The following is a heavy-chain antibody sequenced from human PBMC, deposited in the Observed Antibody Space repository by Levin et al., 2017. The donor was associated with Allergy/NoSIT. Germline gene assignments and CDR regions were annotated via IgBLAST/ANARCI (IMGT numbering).Heavy chain of an antibody. CDR1: GFTFSSYT. V-gene: IGHV3-48*01. CDR3: ASRVNAAMVSGFDY. Sequence: GGSLRLSCAASGFTFSSYTMNWVRQAPGRGLEWISYISIGSTTIYYADSVKGRFTISRDNAKNSLYLQMNSLRAEDTAVYYCASRVNAAMVSGFDYWGQGTLVTVSS. J-gene: IGHJ4*02. D-gene: IGHD5-18*01. CDR2: ISIGSTTI.